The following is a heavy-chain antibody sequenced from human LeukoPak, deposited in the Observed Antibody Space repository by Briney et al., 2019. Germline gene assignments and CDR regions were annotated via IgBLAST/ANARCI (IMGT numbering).Heavy chain of an antibody. D-gene: IGHD3-10*01. V-gene: IGHV3-66*02. J-gene: IGHJ4*02. Sequence: LAGESLRLSCAASGFTVSTDNMSWVRQVPGKGLEWVSVVYSGNDGTNYADSVRGRFTISRDDSKNMVYLQMNNLRLEDAAVYYCTKRSRGYYDYWGQGTLVTVSS. CDR1: GFTVSTDN. CDR2: VYSGNDGT. CDR3: TKRSRGYYDY.